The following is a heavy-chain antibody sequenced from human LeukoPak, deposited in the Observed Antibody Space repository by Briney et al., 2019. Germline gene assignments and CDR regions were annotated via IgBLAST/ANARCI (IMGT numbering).Heavy chain of an antibody. D-gene: IGHD6-13*01. J-gene: IGHJ4*02. Sequence: GNSLRLSCAASGFTFSTYPMHWVRQAPGKGLEWVAVVADDGKDKHYVESVKGRFTISRDNSKNTLYLQMNSLRAEDTAVYYCARVSSSSWWALDYWGQGTLVTVSS. CDR3: ARVSSSSWWALDY. V-gene: IGHV3-30*04. CDR2: VADDGKDK. CDR1: GFTFSTYP.